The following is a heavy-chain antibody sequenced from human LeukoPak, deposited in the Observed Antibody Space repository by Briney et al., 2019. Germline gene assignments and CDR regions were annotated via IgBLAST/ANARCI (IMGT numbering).Heavy chain of an antibody. CDR2: ISGSGGTT. D-gene: IGHD3-22*01. CDR1: GFTFSSYG. Sequence: GGSLRLSCAASGFTFSSYGMNWVRQAPGKGLEWDSGISGSGGTTYYADSVKGRFTISRDNPKDPLSLRVSSLRAEDTAVYYCAKTNGYYSDWGQGTLVTVSS. V-gene: IGHV3-23*01. J-gene: IGHJ4*02. CDR3: AKTNGYYSD.